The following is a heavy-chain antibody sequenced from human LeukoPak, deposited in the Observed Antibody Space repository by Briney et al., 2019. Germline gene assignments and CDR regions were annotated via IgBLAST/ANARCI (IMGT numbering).Heavy chain of an antibody. J-gene: IGHJ3*02. CDR3: ARGSRFGVVWRDAFDI. CDR2: ISISSNYI. V-gene: IGHV3-21*01. D-gene: IGHD3-3*01. CDR1: GFTFSRYS. Sequence: PGGSLRLSCAASGFTFSRYSMNWVRQAPGKGLEWVSSISISSNYIYYADSVKGRFTISRDNAKNSLYLQMNSLRAEDTAVYYCARGSRFGVVWRDAFDIWGQGTMVTVSS.